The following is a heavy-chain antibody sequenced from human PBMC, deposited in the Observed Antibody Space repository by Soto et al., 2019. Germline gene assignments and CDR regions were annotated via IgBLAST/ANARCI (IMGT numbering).Heavy chain of an antibody. D-gene: IGHD6-19*01. CDR2: IYHTGTT. V-gene: IGHV4-30-2*01. CDR1: GGSINSGGYS. CDR3: ATRPKSQQWLPYFDY. Sequence: PSETLSLTCTVSGGSINSGGYSWTWIRQPPGKGLEWIGFIYHTGTTYYNPSLKSRVTISVDRSKNQFSLKLSSVTAADTAVYYCATRPKSQQWLPYFDYWGQGTLVTVSS. J-gene: IGHJ4*02.